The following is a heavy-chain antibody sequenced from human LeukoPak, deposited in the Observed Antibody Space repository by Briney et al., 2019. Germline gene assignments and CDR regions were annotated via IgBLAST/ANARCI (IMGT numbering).Heavy chain of an antibody. CDR2: ISWNSGSI. J-gene: IGHJ4*02. Sequence: GGSLRFSCAASGFTFDDYAMHWVRQAPGKGLEWVSGISWNSGSIGYADSVKGRFTISRDNAKNSLYLQMNSLRAEDMALYYCAKGTLAAAGRAGFDYWGQGTLVTVSS. V-gene: IGHV3-9*03. CDR1: GFTFDDYA. CDR3: AKGTLAAAGRAGFDY. D-gene: IGHD6-13*01.